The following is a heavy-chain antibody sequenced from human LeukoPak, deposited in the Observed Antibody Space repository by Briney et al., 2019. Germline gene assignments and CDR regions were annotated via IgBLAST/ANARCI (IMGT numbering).Heavy chain of an antibody. CDR2: ISYDGSNK. V-gene: IGHV3-30*04. CDR3: AKDSSSPGGFDP. CDR1: GFTFSSYA. Sequence: PGGSLRLSCAASGFTFSSYAMHWVRQAPGKGLEWVAVISYDGSNKYYADSVKGRFTISRDNSKNTLYLQMNSLRAEDTAVYYCAKDSSSPGGFDPWGQGTLVTVSS. D-gene: IGHD6-6*01. J-gene: IGHJ5*02.